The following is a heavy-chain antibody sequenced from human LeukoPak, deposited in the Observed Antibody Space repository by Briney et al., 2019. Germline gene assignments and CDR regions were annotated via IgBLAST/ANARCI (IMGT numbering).Heavy chain of an antibody. D-gene: IGHD6-19*01. CDR1: GGSFSDYY. Sequence: PSETLSLTCVAYGGSFSDYYWTWVRQPPGKGLERIGEINHRGATKYNPSLKSRVTISIDTSNNQFSLKLNSVTAADTAVYYCARGEGTLAGRRWPYSFYYYVDVRGKGTTVTVSS. CDR2: INHRGAT. V-gene: IGHV4-34*01. CDR3: ARGEGTLAGRRWPYSFYYYVDV. J-gene: IGHJ6*03.